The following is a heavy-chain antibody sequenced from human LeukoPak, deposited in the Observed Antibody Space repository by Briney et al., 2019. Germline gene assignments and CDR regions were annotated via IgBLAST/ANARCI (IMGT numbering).Heavy chain of an antibody. Sequence: GGSLRLSCTASGFTFSTYWMSWVRQTPEKGLEWVANIKEDGSEEVYVDSVKGRFTISRDNGKNLVSLQMNSLRDEDTAVYYCARADRDGNKRFLDWGQGTLVTVSS. D-gene: IGHD5-24*01. J-gene: IGHJ4*02. V-gene: IGHV3-7*04. CDR3: ARADRDGNKRFLD. CDR2: IKEDGSEE. CDR1: GFTFSTYW.